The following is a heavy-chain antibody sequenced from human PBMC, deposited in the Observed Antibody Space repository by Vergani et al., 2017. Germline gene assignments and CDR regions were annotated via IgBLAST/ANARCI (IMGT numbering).Heavy chain of an antibody. CDR2: ISSSGSTI. D-gene: IGHD3-22*01. J-gene: IGHJ6*02. CDR1: GFTFSDYY. V-gene: IGHV3-11*01. Sequence: QVQLVESGGGLVKPGGSLRLSCAASGFTFSDYYMSWIRQAPGKGLEWVSYISSSGSTIYYADSVKGRFTSSRDNAKNSLYRQMNSLRAEDTAVYYCARKHISNDYDSSGYYYMGYYYGMDVWGQGTTVTVSS. CDR3: ARKHISNDYDSSGYYYMGYYYGMDV.